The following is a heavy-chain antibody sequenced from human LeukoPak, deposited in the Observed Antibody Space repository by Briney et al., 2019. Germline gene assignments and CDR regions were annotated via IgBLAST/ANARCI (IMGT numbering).Heavy chain of an antibody. CDR3: ASSFWELTPRFDP. D-gene: IGHD3-3*02. Sequence: GASVKVSCKASGYTFTGYYMHWVRQAPGQGLEWMGWINPNSGGTNYAQKFQGRVTMTRDTSISTAYMELSRLRSDDTAVYYCASSFWELTPRFDPWGQGTLVTVSS. CDR2: INPNSGGT. CDR1: GYTFTGYY. V-gene: IGHV1-2*02. J-gene: IGHJ5*02.